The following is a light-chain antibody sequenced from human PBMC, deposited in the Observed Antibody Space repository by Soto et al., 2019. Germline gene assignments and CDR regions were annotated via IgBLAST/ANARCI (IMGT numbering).Light chain of an antibody. Sequence: EVEMTQSPATLSVSPGERATISCRASQSLSSNLAWYQQKPGQAPRLLIYGSSTSATGVPARCSGSGSGTEFTLTNSSLLSDDVAGYYCQQYKNWPLYTFGQGTKLEIK. V-gene: IGKV3-15*01. J-gene: IGKJ2*01. CDR3: QQYKNWPLYT. CDR2: GSS. CDR1: QSLSSN.